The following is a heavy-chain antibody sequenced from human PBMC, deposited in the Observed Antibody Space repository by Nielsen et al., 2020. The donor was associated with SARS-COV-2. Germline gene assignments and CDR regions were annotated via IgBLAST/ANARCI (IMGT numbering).Heavy chain of an antibody. CDR3: AKEYSSGWYDGY. CDR2: ISGSGGST. Sequence: GESLKISCAASGFTFSSYAMSWVRQAPGKGLEWVSAISGSGGSTYYADSVKGRFTISRDNSKNTLYLQMNSLRAEDTAVYYCAKEYSSGWYDGYWGQGTLVTVSS. V-gene: IGHV3-23*01. D-gene: IGHD6-19*01. J-gene: IGHJ4*02. CDR1: GFTFSSYA.